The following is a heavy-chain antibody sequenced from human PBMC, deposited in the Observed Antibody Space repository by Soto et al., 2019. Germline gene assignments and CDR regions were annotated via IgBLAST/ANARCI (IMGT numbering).Heavy chain of an antibody. V-gene: IGHV3-11*06. J-gene: IGHJ4*02. Sequence: PGGSLRLSCAASGFTLSAYYMSWIRQAPGKGLEWVSYISSSSSYTNYADSVKGRFTISRDNAKNSLYLQMNSLRAEDTAVYYCARSWGAAAGTFDYWGQGTLVTVSS. D-gene: IGHD6-13*01. CDR1: GFTLSAYY. CDR3: ARSWGAAAGTFDY. CDR2: ISSSSSYT.